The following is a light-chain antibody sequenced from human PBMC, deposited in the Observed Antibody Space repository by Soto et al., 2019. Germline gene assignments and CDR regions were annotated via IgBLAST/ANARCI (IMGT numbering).Light chain of an antibody. Sequence: DIQMTQSPSTLSASVGDRVTITCRASQSISAKLAWYQQKPGKPPKVLIHDASNLESGVPSRFSGSGSGTEFTLAVSSLQPDDFATYYCQQYFDYSVTFGRGTKVDI. CDR3: QQYFDYSVT. J-gene: IGKJ4*01. CDR1: QSISAK. V-gene: IGKV1-5*01. CDR2: DAS.